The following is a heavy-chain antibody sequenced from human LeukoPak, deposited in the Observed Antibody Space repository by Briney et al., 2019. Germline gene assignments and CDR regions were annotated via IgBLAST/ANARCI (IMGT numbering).Heavy chain of an antibody. D-gene: IGHD5-24*01. Sequence: ASVKVSCKASGYTFTGYYMHWVRQAPGQGLEWMACINPNSGGTNYAQKFQGRVTMTRDTSSSSVYMDLSVLRSNDTAFYYCARRTAGMAMDYWGQGTLVTVSS. V-gene: IGHV1-2*02. CDR3: ARRTAGMAMDY. J-gene: IGHJ4*02. CDR2: INPNSGGT. CDR1: GYTFTGYY.